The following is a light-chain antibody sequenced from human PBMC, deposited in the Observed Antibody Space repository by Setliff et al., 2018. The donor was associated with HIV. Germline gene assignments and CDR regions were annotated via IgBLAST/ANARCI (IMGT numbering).Light chain of an antibody. J-gene: IGLJ1*01. V-gene: IGLV3-21*04. Sequence: SYELTQPHSVSVAPGKTARITCGGNNIGSKSVHWYQQKPGQAPVLVIYYDSDRPSGIPERFSGSNSGNTATLTISRVEAGDEADYYCQVWDSSSDHDVFGTGTKGTVL. CDR3: QVWDSSSDHDV. CDR1: NIGSKS. CDR2: YDS.